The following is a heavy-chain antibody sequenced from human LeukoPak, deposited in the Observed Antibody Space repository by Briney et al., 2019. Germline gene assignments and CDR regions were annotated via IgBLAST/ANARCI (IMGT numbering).Heavy chain of an antibody. Sequence: GGSLRLSCAASGFTFSSYGMHWVRQAPGKGLEWVAVISYDGSNKYYADSVKGRFTISRDNSKNTLYLQMNSLRAKDTAVYYCANHYSSSSKYDGMDVWGQGTTVTVSS. V-gene: IGHV3-30*18. J-gene: IGHJ6*02. CDR3: ANHYSSSSKYDGMDV. CDR2: ISYDGSNK. D-gene: IGHD6-6*01. CDR1: GFTFSSYG.